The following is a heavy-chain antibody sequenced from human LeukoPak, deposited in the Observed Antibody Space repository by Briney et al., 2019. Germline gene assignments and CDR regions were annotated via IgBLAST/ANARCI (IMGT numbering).Heavy chain of an antibody. J-gene: IGHJ6*03. CDR3: AKEGGFGYYFYMDV. CDR2: INWNGDST. Sequence: PGGSLRLSCAASGFTFDDYGMSWVRQAPGKGLEWVSGINWNGDSTGYGDSVKGRFTISRDNAKNSLYLQMNSLRAEDTALYYCAKEGGFGYYFYMDVWGKGTTVTVSS. CDR1: GFTFDDYG. D-gene: IGHD3-10*01. V-gene: IGHV3-20*04.